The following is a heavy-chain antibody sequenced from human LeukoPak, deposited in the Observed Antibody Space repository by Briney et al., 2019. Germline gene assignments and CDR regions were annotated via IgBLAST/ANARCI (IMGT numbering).Heavy chain of an antibody. V-gene: IGHV1-18*04. CDR2: INAYNGNT. J-gene: IGHJ4*02. CDR3: ARDYNWNFDY. Sequence: ASVKISCKASGYIFTSYGISWVRQAPGQGLEWMGWINAYNGNTNYAQKLQGRVTMTTDTSTSTAYMELRSLRSDDTAVYYCARDYNWNFDYWGQGTMVTVPS. CDR1: GYIFTSYG. D-gene: IGHD1-1*01.